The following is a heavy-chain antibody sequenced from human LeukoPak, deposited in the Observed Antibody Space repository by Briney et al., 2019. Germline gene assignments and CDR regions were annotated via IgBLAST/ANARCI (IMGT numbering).Heavy chain of an antibody. D-gene: IGHD4-17*01. CDR1: GFTFSSYA. J-gene: IGHJ4*02. CDR3: ARGRLRTVDY. Sequence: GGSLRLSCAASGFTFSSYAMHWVRQAPGKGLEWVSVISYGGSNTYYADSVKGRFTISRDNSKNTLYLQMNSLRAEDTAVYYCARGRLRTVDYWGQGTLVTVSS. V-gene: IGHV3-30*04. CDR2: ISYGGSNT.